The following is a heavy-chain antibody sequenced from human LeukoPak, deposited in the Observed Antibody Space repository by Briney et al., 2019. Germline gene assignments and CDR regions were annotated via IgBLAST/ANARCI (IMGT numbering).Heavy chain of an antibody. Sequence: GGSLRLSCVTSGFSFDNYGMSWVRRAPGKGLEWISYFSSRKNIVNYADSVKGRFTISRDKAKASLYLQMNSLRAEDTAVYYCVRDQQWESPHYFDFWGQGTPVTVSS. CDR3: VRDQQWESPHYFDF. V-gene: IGHV3-48*01. CDR1: GFSFDNYG. J-gene: IGHJ4*02. D-gene: IGHD1-26*01. CDR2: FSSRKNIV.